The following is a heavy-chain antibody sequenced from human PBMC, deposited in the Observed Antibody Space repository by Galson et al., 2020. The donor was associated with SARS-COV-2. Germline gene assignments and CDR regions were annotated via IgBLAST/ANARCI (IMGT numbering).Heavy chain of an antibody. Sequence: GESLKISCAASGFTFSSYSMNWVRQAPGKGLEWVSSISSSSSYIYYADLVKGRFTISRDNAKNSLYLQMNSLRAEDTAVYYCARDLNIQLWSDYWGQGTLVTVSS. CDR2: ISSSSSYI. V-gene: IGHV3-21*01. CDR1: GFTFSSYS. J-gene: IGHJ4*02. CDR3: ARDLNIQLWSDY. D-gene: IGHD5-18*01.